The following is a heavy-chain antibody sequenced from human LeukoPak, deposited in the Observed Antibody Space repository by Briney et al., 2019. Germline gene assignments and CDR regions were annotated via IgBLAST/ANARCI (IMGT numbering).Heavy chain of an antibody. CDR3: ARRGAAGTYYFDY. J-gene: IGHJ4*02. CDR1: GXTFSSYV. CDR2: ISGSGGGT. V-gene: IGHV3-23*01. D-gene: IGHD6-13*01. Sequence: GGSLRLSCAASGXTFSSYVMSWVRQAPGKGLEWVSAISGSGGGTYYADSVKGRFTISRDNSKNTLYLQTNSLRAEDTAVYYCARRGAAGTYYFDYWAREPWSPSPQ.